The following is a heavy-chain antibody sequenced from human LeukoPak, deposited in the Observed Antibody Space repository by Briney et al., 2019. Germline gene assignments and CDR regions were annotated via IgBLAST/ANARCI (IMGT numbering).Heavy chain of an antibody. CDR1: GGSFSGYY. CDR3: ARGRFTYYYDSSGGWFDP. V-gene: IGHV4-34*01. Sequence: SETPSLTCAVYGGSFSGYYWSWIRQPPGKGVEWIGEINHSGSTNYNPSLKSRVTISVDTSKNQFSLKLSSVTAADTAVYYCARGRFTYYYDSSGGWFDPWGQGTLVTVSS. D-gene: IGHD3-22*01. J-gene: IGHJ5*02. CDR2: INHSGST.